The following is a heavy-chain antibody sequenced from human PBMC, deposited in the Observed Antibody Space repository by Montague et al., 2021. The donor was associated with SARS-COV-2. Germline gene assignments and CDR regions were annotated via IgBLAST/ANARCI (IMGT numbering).Heavy chain of an antibody. J-gene: IGHJ6*02. V-gene: IGHV2-70*11. CDR2: IDWAGDK. CDR1: GFSLSTSGMC. CDR3: ARGPSDTYYYNGMDV. Sequence: TLSLTCTFSGFSLSTSGMCMTWIRQPPGKALEWLARIDWAGDKYYNTSLKSRLTISKDTSKNLVVLTMTNMDPVDTATYYCARGPSDTYYYNGMDVWGRGTTVTVSS.